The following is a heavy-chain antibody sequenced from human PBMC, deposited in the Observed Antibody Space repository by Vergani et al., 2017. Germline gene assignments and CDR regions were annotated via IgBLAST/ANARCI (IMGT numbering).Heavy chain of an antibody. D-gene: IGHD6-19*01. CDR1: GFTLSSYS. Sequence: EVQLLESGGGLVKPGGSLRLSCAASGFTLSSYSMNWVRQAPGKGLEWVSSISSSSSYIYYADSVKGRFTISRDNAKNSLYLQRNSLRAEDTAVYYCARGIAVAGNDAFAIWGQGTMVTVSS. CDR3: ARGIAVAGNDAFAI. CDR2: ISSSSSYI. J-gene: IGHJ3*02. V-gene: IGHV3-21*01.